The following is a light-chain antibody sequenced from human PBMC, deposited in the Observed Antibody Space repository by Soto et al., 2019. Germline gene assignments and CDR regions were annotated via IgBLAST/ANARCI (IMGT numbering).Light chain of an antibody. CDR3: CSYAGKV. CDR1: SSDVGRYNL. V-gene: IGLV2-23*01. J-gene: IGLJ7*01. CDR2: EGS. Sequence: QSALTQPASVSGSPGQSITISCTGTSSDVGRYNLVSWYQQHPGKAPKLMIYEGSKRPSGVSNRFSGSKSGNTASLTISGLQAEDEADYYCCSYAGKVFGGGTQLTVL.